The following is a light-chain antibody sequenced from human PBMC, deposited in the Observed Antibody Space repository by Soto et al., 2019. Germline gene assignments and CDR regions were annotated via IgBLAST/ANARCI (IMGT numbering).Light chain of an antibody. J-gene: IGLJ3*02. Sequence: QSALTQPASVSGSPGQSITISCTGTSSDVGAYNYVSWYQQHPGKAPKVMIFDVSNRPSGISNRFSGSKSGNTASLTISGLQAEDEAVYYCSSYTGSNTPVFGGGTQVTVL. V-gene: IGLV2-14*03. CDR1: SSDVGAYNY. CDR3: SSYTGSNTPV. CDR2: DVS.